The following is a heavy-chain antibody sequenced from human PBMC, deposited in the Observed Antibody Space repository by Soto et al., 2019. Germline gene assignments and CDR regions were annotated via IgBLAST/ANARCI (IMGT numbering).Heavy chain of an antibody. CDR2: IIPIFGTA. D-gene: IGHD3-3*01. CDR3: ARGYDFWSGYYTSRARYYYYGMDV. V-gene: IGHV1-69*06. CDR1: GGTFSSYS. Sequence: ASVKVSCKSAGGTFSSYSISWVRQAPGQGLEWMGWIIPIFGTANYAQKFQGRVTITADKSTSTAYMELSSLRSEDTAVYYCARGYDFWSGYYTSRARYYYYGMDVWGQGTTVTVSS. J-gene: IGHJ6*02.